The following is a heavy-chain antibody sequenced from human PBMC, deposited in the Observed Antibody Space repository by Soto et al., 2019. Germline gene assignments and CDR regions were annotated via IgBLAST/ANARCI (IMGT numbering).Heavy chain of an antibody. CDR2: ISAYNGNT. J-gene: IGHJ6*02. D-gene: IGHD3-10*01. CDR1: GYTFTSYG. CDR3: ARVVTMVRGGLGYGMDV. Sequence: QVQLVQSGAEVKKPGASVKVSCKASGYTFTSYGISWVRQAPGQGLEWMGWISAYNGNTNDAQTLQGRVTMTTDTSTSTAYMELRSLRSDDTAVYYCARVVTMVRGGLGYGMDVWGQGTTVTVSS. V-gene: IGHV1-18*04.